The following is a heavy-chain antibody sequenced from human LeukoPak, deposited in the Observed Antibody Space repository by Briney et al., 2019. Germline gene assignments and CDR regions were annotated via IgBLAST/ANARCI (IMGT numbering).Heavy chain of an antibody. D-gene: IGHD5-24*01. CDR1: GYTFTRHY. CDR3: ARDPGLRGRDGYNPNFDY. Sequence: ASVKVSCKASGYTFTRHYIHWVRQAPGQGLEWLGVINPGGTDSAYAQRFRDRLTLAKDMSATTVYMELSSLTSEDTAVYYCARDPGLRGRDGYNPNFDYWGQGTLVTVSS. J-gene: IGHJ4*02. CDR2: INPGGTDS. V-gene: IGHV1-46*01.